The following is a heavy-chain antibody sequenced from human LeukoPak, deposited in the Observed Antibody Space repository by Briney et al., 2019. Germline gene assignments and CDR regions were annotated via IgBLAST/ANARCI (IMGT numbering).Heavy chain of an antibody. CDR3: ARQYINSSPFDY. J-gene: IGHJ4*02. V-gene: IGHV5-51*01. CDR2: IYPGDSDT. CDR1: GYSFPNYW. D-gene: IGHD6-6*01. Sequence: GESLQISCKGSGYSFPNYWIAWVRQMPGKGLEWIGIIYPGDSDTRYSPSFQGQVTFSADKSITTAYLQWSRLQASDTAMYYCARQYINSSPFDYWGQGTLVTVSS.